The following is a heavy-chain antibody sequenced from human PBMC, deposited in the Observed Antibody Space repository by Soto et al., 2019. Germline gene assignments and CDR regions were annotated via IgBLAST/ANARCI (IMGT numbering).Heavy chain of an antibody. J-gene: IGHJ4*02. CDR3: AKVNGRYYYHSSGYYPFDY. D-gene: IGHD3-22*01. V-gene: IGHV3-23*01. CDR1: GFTFSSYA. CDR2: ISGSGGST. Sequence: GGSLRLSCAASGFTFSSYAMSWVRQAPGKWLEWVSAISGSGGSTYYADSVKGRFTISRDNSKNTLYLQMNSLRAEDTAVYYCAKVNGRYYYHSSGYYPFDYWCQGXLVTVYS.